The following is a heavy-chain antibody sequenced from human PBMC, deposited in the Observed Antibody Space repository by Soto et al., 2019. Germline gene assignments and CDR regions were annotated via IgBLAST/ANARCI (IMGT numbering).Heavy chain of an antibody. CDR2: IFSSDEK. CDR3: ARIRSWVLVPIGSFYGMDV. V-gene: IGHV2-26*01. D-gene: IGHD3-10*01. CDR1: GFSLSNPRMG. J-gene: IGHJ6*04. Sequence: QVTLKESGPVLVRPTETFTLTCTVSGFSLSNPRMGVSWIRQPPGKALEWRTHIFSSDEKSYSSSLMSRVTISQDTSKSQLVLTMTNVDPVDTATYYCARIRSWVLVPIGSFYGMDVWGSGTTVTVSS.